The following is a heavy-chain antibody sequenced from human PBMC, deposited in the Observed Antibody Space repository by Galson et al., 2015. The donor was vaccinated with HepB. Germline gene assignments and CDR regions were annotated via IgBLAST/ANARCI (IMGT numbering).Heavy chain of an antibody. J-gene: IGHJ6*03. D-gene: IGHD2-2*01. CDR2: ISWNSGSI. V-gene: IGHV3-9*01. CDR3: AKDAIVVVPAARRVNYYYYYMDV. CDR1: GFTFDDYA. Sequence: LRLSCAASGFTFDDYAMHWVRQAPGKGLEWVSGISWNSGSIGYADSVKGRFTISRDNAKNSLYLQMNSLRAEDTALYYCAKDAIVVVPAARRVNYYYYYMDVWGKGTTVTVSS.